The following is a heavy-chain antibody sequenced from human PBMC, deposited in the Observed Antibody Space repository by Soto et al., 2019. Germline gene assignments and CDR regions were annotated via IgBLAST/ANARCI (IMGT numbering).Heavy chain of an antibody. CDR2: IRTKTNSYAT. J-gene: IGHJ4*02. CDR1: GFIFSDSA. D-gene: IGHD3-3*02. V-gene: IGHV3-73*01. CDR3: SSSIFGVIVTRNY. Sequence: GGSLRLSCTASGFIFSDSAIHWVRQASGKWLECVGRIRTKTNSYATTYAASVEGRFTISRDFSKNTAFLQMNSLKTDDMAVYLCSSSIFGVIVTRNYWGQGTLVTVSS.